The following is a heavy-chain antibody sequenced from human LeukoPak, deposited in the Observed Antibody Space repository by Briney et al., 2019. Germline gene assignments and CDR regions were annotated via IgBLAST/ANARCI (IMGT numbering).Heavy chain of an antibody. Sequence: PGRFLRLSCVASGFTFNTYGIHWVRQAPGKGLEWVAGISRDGTSQDYADSVKGRFTISRDNSKNTLYLQMNSLRTEDTAVYYCARAAYCTSTSCHFSGYAQRPLDSWGQGTLVTVSS. CDR1: GFTFNTYG. CDR2: ISRDGTSQ. J-gene: IGHJ4*02. D-gene: IGHD2-2*01. CDR3: ARAAYCTSTSCHFSGYAQRPLDS. V-gene: IGHV3-30*03.